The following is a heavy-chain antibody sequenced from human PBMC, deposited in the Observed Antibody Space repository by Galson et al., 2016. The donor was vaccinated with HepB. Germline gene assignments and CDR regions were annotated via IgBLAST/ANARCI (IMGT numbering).Heavy chain of an antibody. CDR2: IIPIFGTA. V-gene: IGHV1-69*13. CDR1: GGTFSTYA. Sequence: SVKVSCKASGGTFSTYAISWVRQAPGQGLEWMGGIIPIFGTARYTQNFQGRVTITADESTSTAYMELSSLRSEDTAVYYCAKSRGRNIWDWYFDLWGRGTLVTVSS. D-gene: IGHD3-16*01. CDR3: AKSRGRNIWDWYFDL. J-gene: IGHJ2*01.